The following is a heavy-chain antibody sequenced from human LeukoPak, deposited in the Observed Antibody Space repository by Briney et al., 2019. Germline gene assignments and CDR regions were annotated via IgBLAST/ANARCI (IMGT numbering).Heavy chain of an antibody. CDR1: GFTFGDYL. D-gene: IGHD6-19*01. CDR3: SRGSGWLSVY. J-gene: IGHJ4*02. V-gene: IGHV3-49*03. Sequence: GGSLRLSCTASGFTFGDYLMRWFRQAPGKGVEWIGFISGGTTEYAASVKGRFTISRDDSTSIAYLQMNSLTTEDTAVYYCSRGSGWLSVYWGQGTLVTVSS. CDR2: ISGGTT.